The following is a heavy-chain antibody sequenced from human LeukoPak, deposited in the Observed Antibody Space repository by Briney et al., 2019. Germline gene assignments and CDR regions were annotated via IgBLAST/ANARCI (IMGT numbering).Heavy chain of an antibody. V-gene: IGHV4-4*07. CDR2: IYTSGST. J-gene: IGHJ3*02. CDR3: ARGGLGYCSGGSCGAFDI. D-gene: IGHD2-15*01. CDR1: GGSISSYY. Sequence: KPSETLPLTCTAPGGSISSYYWSWIRQPAGKGPEWIGRIYTSGSTNYNPSLKSRVTMSVDTSKNQFSLKLSSVTAADTAVYYCARGGLGYCSGGSCGAFDIWGQGTMVTVSS.